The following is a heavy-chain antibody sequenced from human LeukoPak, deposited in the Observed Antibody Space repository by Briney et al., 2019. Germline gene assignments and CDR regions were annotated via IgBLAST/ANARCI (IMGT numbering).Heavy chain of an antibody. CDR3: ARDTDDGSGSYSRG. D-gene: IGHD3-10*01. CDR1: GFTFSSYS. J-gene: IGHJ4*02. CDR2: ISSSSSYI. Sequence: GGSLRLSCAASGFTFSSYSMNWVRQAPGKGLEWVSSISSSSSYIYYADSVEGRFTISRDNAKNSLYLQMNSLRAEDTAVYYCARDTDDGSGSYSRGWGQGTLVTDCS. V-gene: IGHV3-21*01.